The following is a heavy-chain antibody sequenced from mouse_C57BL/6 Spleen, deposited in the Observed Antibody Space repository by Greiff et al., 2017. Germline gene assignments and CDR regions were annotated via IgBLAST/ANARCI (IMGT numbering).Heavy chain of an antibody. CDR1: GYSITSGYY. D-gene: IGHD2-4*01. V-gene: IGHV3-6*01. J-gene: IGHJ2*01. CDR3: ARDGMITYYFDY. Sequence: EVQLQQSGPGLVKPSPSLSFTCSVTGYSITSGYYWNWIRQFPGNKLEWMGYISYDGSNNYNPSLKNRISITRDTSKNQFFLKLNSVTTEDTATYYCARDGMITYYFDYWGQGTTLTVSS. CDR2: ISYDGSN.